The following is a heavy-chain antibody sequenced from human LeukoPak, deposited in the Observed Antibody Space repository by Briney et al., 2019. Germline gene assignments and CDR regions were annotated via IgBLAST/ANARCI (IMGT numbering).Heavy chain of an antibody. J-gene: IGHJ6*02. CDR3: AKDKLDTPSFRVVAAKNGMDV. CDR1: GFTFSSYW. CDR2: INSDGSST. D-gene: IGHD2-15*01. Sequence: GGSLRLSCAASGFTFSSYWMHWVRQAPGKGLVWVSRINSDGSSTSYADSVKGRFTISRDNSKNTLYLQMNSLIAEDTAVYYCAKDKLDTPSFRVVAAKNGMDVWGQGTTVTVSS. V-gene: IGHV3-74*01.